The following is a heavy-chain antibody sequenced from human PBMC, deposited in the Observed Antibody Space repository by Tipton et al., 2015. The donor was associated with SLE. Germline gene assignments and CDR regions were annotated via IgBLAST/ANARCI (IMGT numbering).Heavy chain of an antibody. V-gene: IGHV4-59*05. D-gene: IGHD1-26*01. J-gene: IGHJ3*02. CDR2: IYYSGST. CDR3: ARHGMVGATTVAAFDI. CDR1: GGSISSYY. Sequence: TLSLTCTVSGGSISSYYWSWIRQPPGKGLEWIGSIYYSGSTYYNPSLKSRVTISVDTSKNQFSLKLSSVTAADTAVYYCARHGMVGATTVAAFDIWGQGTMVTVSS.